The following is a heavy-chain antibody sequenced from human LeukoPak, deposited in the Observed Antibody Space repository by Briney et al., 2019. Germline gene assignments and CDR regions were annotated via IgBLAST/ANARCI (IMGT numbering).Heavy chain of an antibody. J-gene: IGHJ2*01. CDR3: ARELVSLGTGYFDL. D-gene: IGHD7-27*01. CDR2: ITGSSTWT. Sequence: PGGSLRLSCEASGFTFRTYGMTWVRQAPEKGLEWVSGITGSSTWTYYADSVRGRFTISRDNSKNTLHLQMNNLTADDTAIYYCARELVSLGTGYFDLWGRGTLVTVSS. V-gene: IGHV3-23*01. CDR1: GFTFRTYG.